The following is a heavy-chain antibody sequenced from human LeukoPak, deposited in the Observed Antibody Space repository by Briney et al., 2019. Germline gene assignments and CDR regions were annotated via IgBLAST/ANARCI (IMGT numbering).Heavy chain of an antibody. V-gene: IGHV1-2*02. CDR1: GYTFTGYY. D-gene: IGHD4-11*01. Sequence: ASVKVSCKASGYTFTGYYMHWVRQAPGQGLGWMGWINPNSGGTNYAQKFQGRVTMTRDTSISTAYMELSRLRSDDTAVYYCARLRLQYPSSDYWGQGTLVTVSS. CDR2: INPNSGGT. J-gene: IGHJ4*02. CDR3: ARLRLQYPSSDY.